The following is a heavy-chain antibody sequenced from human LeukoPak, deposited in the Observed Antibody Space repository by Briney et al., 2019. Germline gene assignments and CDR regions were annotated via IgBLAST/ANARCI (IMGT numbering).Heavy chain of an antibody. Sequence: GGSLILSCAASGFTFSNYSMSWVRQAPGKGLEWVSTISGTGGTTYYADSVKGRFTISRDNSKNTLFLQFNSLRADDTAVYYCAKGRGTTVTAAANYWGQGTLVTVSS. CDR3: AKGRGTTVTAAANY. CDR1: GFTFSNYS. J-gene: IGHJ4*02. CDR2: ISGTGGTT. V-gene: IGHV3-23*01. D-gene: IGHD4-17*01.